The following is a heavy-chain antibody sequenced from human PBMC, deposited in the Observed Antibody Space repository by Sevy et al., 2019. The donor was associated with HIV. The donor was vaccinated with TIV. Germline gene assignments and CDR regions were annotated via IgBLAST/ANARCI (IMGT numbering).Heavy chain of an antibody. D-gene: IGHD2-2*01. CDR3: ARRGVEMPMDTFDV. CDR2: IYPSGDT. J-gene: IGHJ3*01. V-gene: IGHV4-38-2*01. Sequence: SETLSLTCAVSGYSIRSGYYWVWIRQSPGKGLEWIGSIYPSGDTYYHPSLKSRATISIDTSKNLFSLKVTSVTADDTAFNYCARRGVEMPMDTFDVWGRGTMVTVSS. CDR1: GYSIRSGYY.